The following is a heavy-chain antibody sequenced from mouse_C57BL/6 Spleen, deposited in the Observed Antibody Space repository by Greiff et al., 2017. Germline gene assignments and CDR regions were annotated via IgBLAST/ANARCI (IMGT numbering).Heavy chain of an antibody. J-gene: IGHJ1*03. Sequence: EVHLVESEGGLVQPGSSMKLSCTASGFTFSDYYMAWVRQVPEKGLEWVANINYDGSSTYYLDSLKSRFIISRDNAKNILYLQMSSLKSEDTATYYCARESYYGNSHWYFDVWGTGTTVTVSS. D-gene: IGHD2-1*01. CDR1: GFTFSDYY. CDR3: ARESYYGNSHWYFDV. CDR2: INYDGSST. V-gene: IGHV5-16*01.